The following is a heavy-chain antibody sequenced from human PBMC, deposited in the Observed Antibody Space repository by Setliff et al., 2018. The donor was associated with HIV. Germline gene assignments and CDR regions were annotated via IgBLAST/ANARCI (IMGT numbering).Heavy chain of an antibody. CDR3: AAKKSGDYPFN. Sequence: SETLSRTCSVSGSSISSSNYYWVWIRQPPGKELEWIGSFYYSGSTYYNPSRKSRVTISLDTSKNQFSLKVGSVTAAATAVYYCAAKKSGDYPFNWGQGTLVTVSS. CDR1: GSSISSSNYY. CDR2: FYYSGST. J-gene: IGHJ4*02. V-gene: IGHV4-39*07. D-gene: IGHD4-17*01.